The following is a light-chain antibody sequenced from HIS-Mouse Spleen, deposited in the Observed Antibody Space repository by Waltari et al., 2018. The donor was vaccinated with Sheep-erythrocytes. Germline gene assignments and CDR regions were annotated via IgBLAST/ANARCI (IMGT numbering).Light chain of an antibody. CDR2: GNS. CDR3: QSYDSSLSGSV. V-gene: IGLV1-40*01. Sequence: QSVLTQPPSVSGAPGQRVTISCTGSSSNIGAGYDVHWYQQLPGTAPKLLIYGNSHRPSGVPARVSGSKSGTSASLAITGLQAEDEADYYCQSYDSSLSGSVFGGGTKLTVL. J-gene: IGLJ2*01. CDR1: SSNIGAGYD.